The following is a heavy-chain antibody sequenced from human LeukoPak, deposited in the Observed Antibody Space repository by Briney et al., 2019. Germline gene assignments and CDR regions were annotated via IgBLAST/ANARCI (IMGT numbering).Heavy chain of an antibody. D-gene: IGHD2-15*01. CDR1: EFTFRSYE. CDR2: ISSTGNTI. CDR3: ARGRYCSGHNCYFDY. Sequence: GGSLRLPCAASEFTFRSYEMNWVRQAPGKGLEWLSYISSTGNTIYYVDSVKGRFTISRDNAKNSLYLQMNSLGAEDTAVYYCARGRYCSGHNCYFDYWGQGTLVTVSS. J-gene: IGHJ4*02. V-gene: IGHV3-48*03.